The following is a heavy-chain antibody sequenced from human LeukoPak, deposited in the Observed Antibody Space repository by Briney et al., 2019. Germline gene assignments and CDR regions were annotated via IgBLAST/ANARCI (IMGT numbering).Heavy chain of an antibody. D-gene: IGHD3-22*01. Sequence: GGSLRLSCAASGFTFSSYWMHWVRQAPGKGLVWVSRINTDGSSTSYADSVKGRFTISRDNAKNTLYLQMNSLRAEDTAVYYCAKFGGAMTVVEPDSDSWGQGTLVTVSS. V-gene: IGHV3-74*01. CDR3: AKFGGAMTVVEPDSDS. J-gene: IGHJ4*02. CDR1: GFTFSSYW. CDR2: INTDGSST.